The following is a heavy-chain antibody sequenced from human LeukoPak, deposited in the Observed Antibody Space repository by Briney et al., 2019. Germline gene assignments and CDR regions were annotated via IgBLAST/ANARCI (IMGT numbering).Heavy chain of an antibody. D-gene: IGHD3-3*01. V-gene: IGHV4-30-2*01. CDR3: ARRVARGSPVKSYYFDY. J-gene: IGHJ4*02. CDR2: IYHSGST. Sequence: SQTLSLTCAVSGGSISSGGYSWSWIRQPPGKGQEWIGYIYHSGSTYYNPSLKSRVTISVDRSKNQFSLKLSSVTAADTAVYYCARRVARGSPVKSYYFDYWGQGTLVTVSS. CDR1: GGSISSGGYS.